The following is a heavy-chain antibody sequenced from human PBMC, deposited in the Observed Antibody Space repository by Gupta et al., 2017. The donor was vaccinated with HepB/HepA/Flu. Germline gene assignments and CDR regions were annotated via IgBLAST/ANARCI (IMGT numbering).Heavy chain of an antibody. D-gene: IGHD3-22*01. CDR1: GFNVGAYA. Sequence: EVQLVESGGGVVRPGGSVRLPCVASGFNVGAYAMSWVRQAPGKGLEWVSGLNWNGGSRYHANSVKGRFTISRDNAKKSLYLEVNSLRVEDTALYYCARDLGNYDKSGFDYWGQGTLVTVSS. CDR2: LNWNGGSR. J-gene: IGHJ4*02. CDR3: ARDLGNYDKSGFDY. V-gene: IGHV3-20*04.